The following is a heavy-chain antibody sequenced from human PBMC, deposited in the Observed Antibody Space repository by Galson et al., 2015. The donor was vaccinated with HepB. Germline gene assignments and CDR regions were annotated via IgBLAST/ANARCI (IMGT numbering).Heavy chain of an antibody. J-gene: IGHJ4*02. V-gene: IGHV3-23*01. D-gene: IGHD2-2*01. CDR3: AKVRGVGPPEDIVVVPAAKGAFDY. CDR2: ISGSGGST. Sequence: SLRLSCAASGFTFSSYAMSWVRQAPGKGLEWVSAISGSGGSTYYADSVKGRFTISRDNSKNTLYLQMNGLRAEDTAVYYCAKVRGVGPPEDIVVVPAAKGAFDYWGQGTLVTVSS. CDR1: GFTFSSYA.